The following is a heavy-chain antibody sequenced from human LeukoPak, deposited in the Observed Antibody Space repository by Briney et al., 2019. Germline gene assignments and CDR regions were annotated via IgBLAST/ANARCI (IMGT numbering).Heavy chain of an antibody. Sequence: GGSLRLPCSASGFTFSSYSMNWVRQAPGKGLEWLAYINRGGDNIWYADPVKGRFTISRDNARDSLFLQMNSLRDEDTAVYYCARDHDWAFDYWGQGTLVTVSS. CDR1: GFTFSSYS. CDR3: ARDHDWAFDY. V-gene: IGHV3-48*02. J-gene: IGHJ4*02. D-gene: IGHD3-9*01. CDR2: INRGGDNI.